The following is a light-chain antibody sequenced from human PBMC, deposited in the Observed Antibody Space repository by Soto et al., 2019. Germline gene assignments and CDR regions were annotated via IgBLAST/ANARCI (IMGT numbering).Light chain of an antibody. CDR2: GAA. V-gene: IGKV1-39*01. J-gene: IGKJ4*01. Sequence: DIQMTQSPSSLSASVGDRVAITCRASQNIRNYLNWYQQKPGKAPRVLIYGAASLQSGVPSRFSSSRYGKNFSLTINSLQPDDYATYYCQQSYNIQALTFDGVTNVEIK. CDR1: QNIRNY. CDR3: QQSYNIQALT.